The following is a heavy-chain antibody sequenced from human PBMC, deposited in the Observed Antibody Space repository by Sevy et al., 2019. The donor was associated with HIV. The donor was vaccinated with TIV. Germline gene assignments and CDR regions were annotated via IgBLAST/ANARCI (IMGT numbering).Heavy chain of an antibody. V-gene: IGHV4-39*01. CDR2: IYYSGST. J-gene: IGHJ4*02. CDR3: ARQGTGLGSSSSYADLDY. Sequence: SETLSLTCTVSGGSISSSSYYWGWIRQPPGKGLEWIGSIYYSGSTYYNPSLKSRVTISVDTSKYQFSLKLSSVTAADTAVYYCARQGTGLGSSSSYADLDYWGQGTLVTVSS. CDR1: GGSISSSSYY. D-gene: IGHD6-13*01.